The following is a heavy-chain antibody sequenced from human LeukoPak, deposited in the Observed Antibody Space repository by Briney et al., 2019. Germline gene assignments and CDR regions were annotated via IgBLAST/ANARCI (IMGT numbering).Heavy chain of an antibody. V-gene: IGHV4-4*07. J-gene: IGHJ3*02. CDR1: GGSISSYS. D-gene: IGHD3-22*01. CDR3: AREAGSGPHDGFDASSGPHDGFDI. Sequence: PSETLSLTCTVSGGSISSYSWTWIRQPAGKGLEWIGLFYNSGIINYSPSLKSRVTMSVDTSKNQFSLKLSSVTAADTAVYYCAREAGSGPHDGFDASSGPHDGFDIWGQGTVVTVSS. CDR2: FYNSGII.